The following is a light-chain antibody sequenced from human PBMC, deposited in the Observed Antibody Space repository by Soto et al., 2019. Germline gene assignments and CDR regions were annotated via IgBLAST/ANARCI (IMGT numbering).Light chain of an antibody. J-gene: IGKJ1*01. CDR1: QSVSSY. CDR2: GAS. Sequence: EIVFTQSPATLSVSPGERATLSCRASQSVSSYLAWYQQKPGQAPRLLIYGASNRATGIPARFSGSGSGTDFTLTISSLEPEDFAVYYCQQRSNWPPWTFGQGTKVDI. V-gene: IGKV3-11*01. CDR3: QQRSNWPPWT.